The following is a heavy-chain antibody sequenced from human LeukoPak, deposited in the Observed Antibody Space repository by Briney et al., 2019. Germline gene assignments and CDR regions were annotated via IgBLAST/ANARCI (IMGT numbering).Heavy chain of an antibody. Sequence: GASVKVSCKASGYTFTGYYMHWVRQAPGQGLEWMGWINPNSGGTNYAQKFQGRVTMTRDTSISTAYMELSRLRSDDTAVYYCARGIQIRDIVVVVAAKEGDYWGQGTLVTVSS. V-gene: IGHV1-2*02. J-gene: IGHJ4*02. D-gene: IGHD2-15*01. CDR1: GYTFTGYY. CDR2: INPNSGGT. CDR3: ARGIQIRDIVVVVAAKEGDY.